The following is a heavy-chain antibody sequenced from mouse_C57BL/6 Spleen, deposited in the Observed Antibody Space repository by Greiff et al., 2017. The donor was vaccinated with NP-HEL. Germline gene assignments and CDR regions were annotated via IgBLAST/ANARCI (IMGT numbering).Heavy chain of an antibody. CDR1: GYTFTDYE. J-gene: IGHJ4*01. Sequence: VQLQESGAELVRPGASVTLSCKASGYTFTDYEMHWVKQTPVHGLEWIGAIDPETGGTAYNQKFKGKAILTADKSSSTAYMELRSLTSEDSAVYYCTRGNYYGSSLGYYAMDYWGQGTSVTVSS. CDR3: TRGNYYGSSLGYYAMDY. CDR2: IDPETGGT. D-gene: IGHD1-1*01. V-gene: IGHV1-15*01.